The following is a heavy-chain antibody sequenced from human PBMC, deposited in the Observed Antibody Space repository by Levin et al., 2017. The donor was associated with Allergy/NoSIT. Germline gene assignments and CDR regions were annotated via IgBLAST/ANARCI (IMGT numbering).Heavy chain of an antibody. J-gene: IGHJ5*02. D-gene: IGHD6-13*01. V-gene: IGHV3-30-3*01. CDR2: ISYDGSNK. CDR1: GFTFSSYA. CDR3: ARVAAAGTGWFDP. Sequence: LSLTCAASGFTFSSYAMHWVRQAPGKGLEWVAVISYDGSNKYYADSVKGRFTISRDNSKNTLYLQMNSLRAEDTAVYYCARVAAAGTGWFDPWGQGTLVTVSS.